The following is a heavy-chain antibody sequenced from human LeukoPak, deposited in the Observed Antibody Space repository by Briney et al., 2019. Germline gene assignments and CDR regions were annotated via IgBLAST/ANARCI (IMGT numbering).Heavy chain of an antibody. V-gene: IGHV3-23*01. D-gene: IGHD2-2*01. CDR3: AKAMESYCSSSSCLNFDC. J-gene: IGHJ4*02. Sequence: GGSLRLSCAASGFTFSSYAMSWVRQAPGKGLEWVSAISGSGGSTYYADSVRGGFTISRDNSKNTLYLQMNSQRAEDTAVYYCAKAMESYCSSSSCLNFDCWGQGTLVTVS. CDR1: GFTFSSYA. CDR2: ISGSGGST.